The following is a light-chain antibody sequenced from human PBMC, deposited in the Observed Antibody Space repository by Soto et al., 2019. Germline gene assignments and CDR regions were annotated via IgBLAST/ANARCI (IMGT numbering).Light chain of an antibody. Sequence: DIQMNQFPSTLSASIGDRVTITCRASQTVSSWLAWYQQKPGKAPKLLIYKASTLETGVPSRFSGSGSGTDFTLTISSLQPDDFATYYCQQYNRYSSYTFGQGTRLEIK. V-gene: IGKV1-5*03. CDR1: QTVSSW. J-gene: IGKJ2*01. CDR2: KAS. CDR3: QQYNRYSSYT.